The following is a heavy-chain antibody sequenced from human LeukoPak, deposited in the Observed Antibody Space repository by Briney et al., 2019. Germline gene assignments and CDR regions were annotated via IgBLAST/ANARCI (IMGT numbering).Heavy chain of an antibody. CDR3: ARGTYYDFWSGYPNYYYYYMDV. V-gene: IGHV4-34*01. Sequence: SETLSLTCAVYGGSFSGYYWSWIRQPPGKGLEWIGEINHSGSTNYNPSLKSRVTISVDTSKNQFSLKLSSVTAADTAVYYCARGTYYDFWSGYPNYYYYYMDVWGKGTTVTVSS. D-gene: IGHD3-3*01. J-gene: IGHJ6*03. CDR2: INHSGST. CDR1: GGSFSGYY.